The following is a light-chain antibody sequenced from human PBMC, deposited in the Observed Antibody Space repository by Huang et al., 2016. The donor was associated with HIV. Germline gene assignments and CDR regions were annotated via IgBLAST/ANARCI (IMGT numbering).Light chain of an antibody. V-gene: IGKV1-33*01. J-gene: IGKJ1*01. CDR1: QDISNY. CDR2: DAS. CDR3: QQYDDLPRT. Sequence: DIQMTQSPSSLSPSVGDRVTITCQASQDISNYLNWYQQKPGKAPKRLIYDASNLETGVPARFSGSGSGTYFTFTISSLQPEDIGTYYCQQYDDLPRTFGQGTKVDIK.